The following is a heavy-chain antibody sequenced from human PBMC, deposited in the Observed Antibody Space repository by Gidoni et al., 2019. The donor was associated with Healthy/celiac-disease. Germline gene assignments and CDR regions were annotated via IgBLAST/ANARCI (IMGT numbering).Heavy chain of an antibody. CDR3: ARDRLYYDRGGYFDY. V-gene: IGHV3-30-3*01. Sequence: QAQLVESGGGVVQPGRSLRLSCAAQGSTFSSYAMHWVPQAPGKGLEWVAVISYDGSNKYYADSVKGRFTISRDNSKNTLYLQMNSLRAEDTAVYYCARDRLYYDRGGYFDYWGQGTLVTVSS. D-gene: IGHD3-22*01. CDR1: GSTFSSYA. CDR2: ISYDGSNK. J-gene: IGHJ4*02.